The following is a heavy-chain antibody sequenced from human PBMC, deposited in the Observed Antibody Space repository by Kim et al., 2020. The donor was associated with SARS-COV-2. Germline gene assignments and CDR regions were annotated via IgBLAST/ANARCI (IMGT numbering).Heavy chain of an antibody. CDR1: GGSISSYY. Sequence: SETLSLTCTVSGGSISSYYWIWIRQPPGKGLECIGYIYYSGSTNYNPSLKSRVTISVDTSKNQFSLKLSSVTAADTAVYYCARGIIGYDSKAQKNWCDPWGQGTLVTVSS. CDR2: IYYSGST. V-gene: IGHV4-59*13. D-gene: IGHD3-22*01. J-gene: IGHJ5*02. CDR3: ARGIIGYDSKAQKNWCDP.